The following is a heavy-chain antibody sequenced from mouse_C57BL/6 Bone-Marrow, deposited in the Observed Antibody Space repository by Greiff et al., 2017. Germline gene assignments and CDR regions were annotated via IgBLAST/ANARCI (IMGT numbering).Heavy chain of an antibody. J-gene: IGHJ4*01. CDR3: ARWLLGAMDY. Sequence: VQLQQSGGGLVKPGGSLKLSCAASGFTFSSYAMSWVRQTPEKRLEWVATISDGGSYTYYPDNVKGRFTISRDNAKNNLYLQMSHLKSEDTAMYYCARWLLGAMDYWGQGTSVTVSS. D-gene: IGHD2-3*01. V-gene: IGHV5-4*01. CDR2: ISDGGSYT. CDR1: GFTFSSYA.